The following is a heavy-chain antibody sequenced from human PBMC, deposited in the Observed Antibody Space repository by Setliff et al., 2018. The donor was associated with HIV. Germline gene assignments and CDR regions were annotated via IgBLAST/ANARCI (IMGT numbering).Heavy chain of an antibody. D-gene: IGHD5-12*01. CDR2: IIPIFGTA. CDR1: GGTFRKYG. J-gene: IGHJ4*02. V-gene: IGHV1-69*06. Sequence: ASVKVSCKASGGTFRKYGISWVRQAPGQGLEWVGGIIPIFGTANYAQKFQGRVTMTEDTSIDTAYMELTRLRSEDTAVYYCAIDGAGGWLRPMPDYWGQGTLVTVSS. CDR3: AIDGAGGWLRPMPDY.